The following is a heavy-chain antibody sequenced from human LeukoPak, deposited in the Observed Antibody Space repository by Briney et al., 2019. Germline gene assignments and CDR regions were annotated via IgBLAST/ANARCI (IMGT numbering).Heavy chain of an antibody. CDR3: AKDLEPYCSGGSCYPMDY. Sequence: GGSLRLSCAASGFTFSSYWMSWVRQAPGKGLEWVANIKQDGSEKYYVDSVKGRFTISRDNAKNSLYLQMNSLRTEDTALYYCAKDLEPYCSGGSCYPMDYWGQGTLVTVSS. V-gene: IGHV3-7*03. CDR1: GFTFSSYW. CDR2: IKQDGSEK. D-gene: IGHD2-15*01. J-gene: IGHJ4*02.